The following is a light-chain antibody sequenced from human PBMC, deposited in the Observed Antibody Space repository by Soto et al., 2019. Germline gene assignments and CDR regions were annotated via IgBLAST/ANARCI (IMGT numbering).Light chain of an antibody. CDR3: QVWDSRGDWRV. V-gene: IGLV3-21*02. CDR1: NFVTKN. Sequence: SYELTQPPSVSVAPGQTATITCAGNNFVTKNVHWYQQKPGQAPVLVVHDDADRPSGIPERFSGSKSGDTATLTISRAEAGDEADYHCQVWDSRGDWRVFGGGTKLTVL. J-gene: IGLJ3*02. CDR2: DDA.